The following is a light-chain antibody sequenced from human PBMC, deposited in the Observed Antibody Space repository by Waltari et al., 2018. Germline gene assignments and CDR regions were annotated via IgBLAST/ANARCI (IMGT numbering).Light chain of an antibody. J-gene: IGLJ3*02. CDR1: SASVSTSYY. CDR3: ALYMPSDIWV. V-gene: IGLV8-61*01. Sequence: QTVVTQEPSFSVSPGGTVTLTCGLTSASVSTSYYPSWYQQTPGQAPRTLIYRTNSRSSGVPDRFSGSIRGNKAALTITGAQADDESDYYCALYMPSDIWVFGGGTRLTVL. CDR2: RTN.